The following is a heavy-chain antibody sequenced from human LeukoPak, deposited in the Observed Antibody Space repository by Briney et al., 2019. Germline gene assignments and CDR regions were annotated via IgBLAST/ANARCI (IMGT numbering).Heavy chain of an antibody. CDR3: ARFIAAPYYFDY. D-gene: IGHD6-13*01. V-gene: IGHV3-21*01. CDR2: ISSSRSYI. CDR1: GFTFSSYA. Sequence: GGTLRLSCAASGFTFSSYAMNWVRQAPGKGLEWVSFISSSRSYIYYADSVKGRFTISRDNAKNSLYLQMNSLRAEDTAVYYCARFIAAPYYFDYWGRGTLVTVSS. J-gene: IGHJ4*02.